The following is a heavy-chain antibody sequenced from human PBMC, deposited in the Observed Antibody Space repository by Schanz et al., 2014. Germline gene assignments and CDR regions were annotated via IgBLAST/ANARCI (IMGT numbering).Heavy chain of an antibody. CDR2: IRSSSTPI. CDR3: ARDRRNADLDY. Sequence: QVQLVDSGGGLVKPGGSLRLSCTASGFPFSDYFMAWIRQPPGRGLEWVSYIRSSSTPIYYADSVKGRFTISRDNAKNSLYLEMNSLRAEDTALYYCARDRRNADLDYWGQGTLVTVSS. D-gene: IGHD1-1*01. CDR1: GFPFSDYF. V-gene: IGHV3-11*04. J-gene: IGHJ4*02.